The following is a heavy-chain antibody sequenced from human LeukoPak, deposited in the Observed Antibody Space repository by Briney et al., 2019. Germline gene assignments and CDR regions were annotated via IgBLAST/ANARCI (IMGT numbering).Heavy chain of an antibody. CDR2: INHSGST. Sequence: SETLSLTCAVYGGSFSGYYRSWIRQPPGKGLEWIGEINHSGSTNYNPSLKSRVTISVDTSKNQFSLKLSSVTAADTAVYYCASRDGDGYNDYWGQGTLVTVSS. J-gene: IGHJ4*02. CDR1: GGSFSGYY. CDR3: ASRDGDGYNDY. D-gene: IGHD5-24*01. V-gene: IGHV4-34*01.